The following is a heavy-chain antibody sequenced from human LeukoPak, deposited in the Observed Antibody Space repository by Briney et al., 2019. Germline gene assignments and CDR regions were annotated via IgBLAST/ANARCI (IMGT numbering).Heavy chain of an antibody. CDR1: GGSFSGYY. J-gene: IGHJ6*02. Sequence: SETLSLTCAVYGGSFSGYYWSWIRQPPGKGLEWIGEINHRGSTTYNPSLKSRVTISVDTSKNQFSLKLSSVTAADTAVYYCASGRRYYYDSSGYYSGFLYYGMDVWGQGTTVTVSS. CDR3: ASGRRYYYDSSGYYSGFLYYGMDV. V-gene: IGHV4-34*01. D-gene: IGHD3-22*01. CDR2: INHRGST.